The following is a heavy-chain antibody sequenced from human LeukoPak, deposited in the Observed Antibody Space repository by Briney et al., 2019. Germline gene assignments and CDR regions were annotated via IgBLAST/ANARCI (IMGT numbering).Heavy chain of an antibody. CDR3: ARNNGMDV. Sequence: GGSLRLSCAASGFIFSDYYMTWVRQVPGWGPEWVANVNRDGSETYYLDSVKGRFTISKDNAKNSLYLQMNSLGAEDTALYHCARNNGMDVWGQGTTVIVSS. CDR1: GFIFSDYY. V-gene: IGHV3-7*03. J-gene: IGHJ6*02. CDR2: VNRDGSET.